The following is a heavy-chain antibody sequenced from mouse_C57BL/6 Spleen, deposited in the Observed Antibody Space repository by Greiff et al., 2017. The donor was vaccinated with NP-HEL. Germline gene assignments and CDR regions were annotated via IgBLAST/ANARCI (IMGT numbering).Heavy chain of an antibody. V-gene: IGHV3-6*01. CDR2: ISYDGSN. D-gene: IGHD1-2*01. CDR1: GYSITSGYY. CDR3: ARGLRDWYFDV. Sequence: EVHLVESGPGLVKPSQSLSLTCSVTGYSITSGYYWNWIRQFPGNKLEWMGYISYDGSNNYNPSLKNRISITRDTSKNQFFLKLNSVTTEDTATYYCARGLRDWYFDVWGTGTTVTVSS. J-gene: IGHJ1*03.